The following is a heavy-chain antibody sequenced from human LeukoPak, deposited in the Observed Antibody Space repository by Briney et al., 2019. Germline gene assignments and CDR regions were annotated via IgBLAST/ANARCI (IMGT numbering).Heavy chain of an antibody. CDR3: ARIVVVPAALLREDYYYMDV. J-gene: IGHJ6*03. CDR1: GYSISSGYY. Sequence: SETLSLTCTVSGYSISSGYYWGWIRPPPGEGVGWIGRIYSSGSTYYNPSLKSRVTISVDTSKNQFSLKLSSVTAADTAVYYCARIVVVPAALLREDYYYMDVWGKGTTVTVSS. D-gene: IGHD2-2*01. V-gene: IGHV4-38-2*02. CDR2: IYSSGST.